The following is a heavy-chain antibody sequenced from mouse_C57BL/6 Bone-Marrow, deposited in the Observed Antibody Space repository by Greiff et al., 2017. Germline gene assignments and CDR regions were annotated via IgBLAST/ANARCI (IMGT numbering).Heavy chain of an antibody. CDR3: AREGLWLRLLWYCDV. CDR1: GYTFTSYW. J-gene: IGHJ1*03. V-gene: IGHV1-55*01. CDR2: IYPGSGST. Sequence: QVQLQQPGAELVKPGASVKMSCKASGYTFTSYWITWVKQRPGQGLEWIGDIYPGSGSTNYNEKFKSKATLTVDTSSSTAYRQLSSLTSEDSAVYYCAREGLWLRLLWYCDVWGTGTTVTVAS. D-gene: IGHD2-2*01.